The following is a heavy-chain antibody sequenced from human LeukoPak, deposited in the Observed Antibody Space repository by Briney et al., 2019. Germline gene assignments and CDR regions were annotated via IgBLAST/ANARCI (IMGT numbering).Heavy chain of an antibody. CDR2: ISGSGGST. Sequence: GGSLRLSCAASGFTFSSYAMNWVRQAPGKGLEWVSSISGSGGSTYYADSVKGRFTISRDNAKNSLYLQMNSLRAEDTAVYYCAELGITMIGGVWGKGTTVTISS. V-gene: IGHV3-23*01. CDR1: GFTFSSYA. J-gene: IGHJ6*04. CDR3: AELGITMIGGV. D-gene: IGHD3-10*02.